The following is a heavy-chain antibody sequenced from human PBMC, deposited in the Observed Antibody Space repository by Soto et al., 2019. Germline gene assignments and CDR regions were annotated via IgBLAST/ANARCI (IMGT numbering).Heavy chain of an antibody. CDR1: GFTFSSYG. J-gene: IGHJ6*02. CDR3: AKGECSAGACDTYFYYGMAV. CDR2: TSYDGSNQ. V-gene: IGHV3-30*18. Sequence: QVQVVESGGGVVQPGRSLRLSCAASGFTFSSYGMHWVRQAPGKGLEWVAVTSYDGSNQYYADSVKGRFTISRDNSKNTLYLQMNSLRAEDTAVYYCAKGECSAGACDTYFYYGMAVWGQGTTVTVSS. D-gene: IGHD2-21*02.